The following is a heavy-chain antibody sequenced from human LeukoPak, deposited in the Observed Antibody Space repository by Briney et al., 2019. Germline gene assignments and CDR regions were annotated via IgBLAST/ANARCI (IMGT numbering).Heavy chain of an antibody. CDR2: IYTSGST. J-gene: IGHJ4*02. CDR3: ARSVVRGRDFDY. V-gene: IGHV4-4*07. CDR1: GGSISSYG. Sequence: PWESLSLTCTVSGGSISSYGWSWVRQPAGKGLEWIGRIYTSGSTNYNPSLESRVTISVDTSKNQFSLKLSSVTAADTAVYCCARSVVRGRDFDYWGQGTLVTVSS. D-gene: IGHD3-10*01.